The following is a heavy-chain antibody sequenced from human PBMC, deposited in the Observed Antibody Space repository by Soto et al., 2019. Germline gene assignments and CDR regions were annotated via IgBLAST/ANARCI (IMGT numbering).Heavy chain of an antibody. CDR3: ARDGGNLFGVVSGLDY. CDR2: IYYSGST. J-gene: IGHJ4*02. V-gene: IGHV4-59*01. Sequence: SETLSLTCTVSGGSISSYYWSWIRQPPGKGLEWIGYIYYSGSTNYNPSLKSRVTISVDTSKNQFSLKLSSVTAADTAVYYCARDGGNLFGVVSGLDYWGQGTLVTVSS. D-gene: IGHD3-3*01. CDR1: GGSISSYY.